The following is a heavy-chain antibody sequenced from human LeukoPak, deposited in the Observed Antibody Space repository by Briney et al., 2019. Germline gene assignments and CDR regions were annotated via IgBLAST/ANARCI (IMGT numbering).Heavy chain of an antibody. CDR2: INPNSGGA. CDR1: GYTFTGYY. Sequence: ASVKVSCKASGYTFTGYYIHWVRQAPGQGLEWMGWINPNSGGANYAQSFQGRVTMTRDTSISTAYMDLSRLRSDDTAIYYCAKNLGPATATGGFDFWGQGTLVTVSS. J-gene: IGHJ4*02. CDR3: AKNLGPATATGGFDF. D-gene: IGHD2-15*01. V-gene: IGHV1-2*02.